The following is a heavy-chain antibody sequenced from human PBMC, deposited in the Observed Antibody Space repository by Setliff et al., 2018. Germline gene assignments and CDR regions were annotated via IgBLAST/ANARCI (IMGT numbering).Heavy chain of an antibody. CDR3: FGAGTRSY. J-gene: IGHJ4*02. Sequence: QSGGSLRLSCGASGFTYNNCWVSWVRQAPGKGLEWLASINPDGSEKYYVDSVKGRFIISRDNAKNSLSLQMNSLRNEDTAVYYCFGAGTRSYWGQGTLVTVSS. CDR2: INPDGSEK. V-gene: IGHV3-7*01. CDR1: GFTYNNCW. D-gene: IGHD3-10*01.